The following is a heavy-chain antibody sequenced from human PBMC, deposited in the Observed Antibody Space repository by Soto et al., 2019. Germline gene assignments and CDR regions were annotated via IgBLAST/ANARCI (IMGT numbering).Heavy chain of an antibody. CDR3: ARTGRGYSYGDEYYYDPARGWGDAFDI. CDR2: ISYDGSNK. V-gene: IGHV3-30-3*01. J-gene: IGHJ3*02. Sequence: GGSLRLSCAASGFIFSNYAMHWVRQAPGKGLEWVAVISYDGSNKYYADSVKGRFTISRDNSKNTLYLQMNSLRAEDTAVYYCARTGRGYSYGDEYYYDPARGWGDAFDIWGQGTMVTVSS. D-gene: IGHD5-18*01. CDR1: GFIFSNYA.